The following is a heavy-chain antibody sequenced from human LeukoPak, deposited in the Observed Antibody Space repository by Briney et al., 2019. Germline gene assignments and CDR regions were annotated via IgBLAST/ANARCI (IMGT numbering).Heavy chain of an antibody. J-gene: IGHJ3*02. CDR3: ARDTSYDFWSDPTELFDI. V-gene: IGHV1-18*01. CDR2: VSGHNGNR. CDR1: GYTFTTYG. Sequence: ASVKVSCKASGYTFTTYGISWMRRAPGQGLEWVGWVSGHNGNRNYAQKLQGRVTMTTDTSTTTAYMELRSLRSDDTAVYYCARDTSYDFWSDPTELFDIWGQGTMVTVSS. D-gene: IGHD3-3*01.